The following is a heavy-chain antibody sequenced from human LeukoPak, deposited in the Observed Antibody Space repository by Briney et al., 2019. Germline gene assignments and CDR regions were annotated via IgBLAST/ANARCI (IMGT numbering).Heavy chain of an antibody. CDR1: GFTFSRYW. J-gene: IGHJ4*02. CDR2: IKQDGSNK. Sequence: GGSLRLSCVDSGFTFSRYWMNWVRQAPGKGLEWVANIKQDGSNKYYADPVKGRFTISRDNSKSTLYLQMNSLRAEDTAVYYCAREGYGDYVLDYWGQGTLVTVSS. D-gene: IGHD4-17*01. V-gene: IGHV3-7*01. CDR3: AREGYGDYVLDY.